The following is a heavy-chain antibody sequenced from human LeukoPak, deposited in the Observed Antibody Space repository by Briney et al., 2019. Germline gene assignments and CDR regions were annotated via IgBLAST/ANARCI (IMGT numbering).Heavy chain of an antibody. Sequence: PSETLSLTCTVSGGSISSSSYYWGWIRQPPGKGLEWIGSIYYSGSTYYNPSLKSRVTISVDTSKNQFSLKLSSVTAADTAVYYCARVVGYSYGRSDYWGQGTLVSVSS. CDR3: ARVVGYSYGRSDY. CDR1: GGSISSSSYY. D-gene: IGHD5-18*01. CDR2: IYYSGST. J-gene: IGHJ4*02. V-gene: IGHV4-39*07.